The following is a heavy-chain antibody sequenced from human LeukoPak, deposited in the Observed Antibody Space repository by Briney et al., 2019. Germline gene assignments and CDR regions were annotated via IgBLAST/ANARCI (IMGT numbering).Heavy chain of an antibody. Sequence: PSETLSLTSTVSGGSISSYYWSWIRQPPGKGLEWIGYIYYSGSTNYNPSLKSRVTISVDTSKNQFSLKLSSVTAADTAVYYCARSEMATIRGFDYWGQGTLVTVSS. CDR2: IYYSGST. D-gene: IGHD5-24*01. CDR1: GGSISSYY. CDR3: ARSEMATIRGFDY. J-gene: IGHJ4*02. V-gene: IGHV4-59*01.